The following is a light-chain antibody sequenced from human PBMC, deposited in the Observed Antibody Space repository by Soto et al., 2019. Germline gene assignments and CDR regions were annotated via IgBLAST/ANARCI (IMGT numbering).Light chain of an antibody. V-gene: IGKV3-11*01. CDR1: QSVSSY. Sequence: EIVLTQSPATLSLSPGAGAPLSCRASQSVSSYLAWYQQKPGQAPRLLIYDASNRATGIPARFSGSGSGTDFTLAISSLEPEDFAVYYCQQRSNWPITFGQGTRLEIK. CDR3: QQRSNWPIT. CDR2: DAS. J-gene: IGKJ5*01.